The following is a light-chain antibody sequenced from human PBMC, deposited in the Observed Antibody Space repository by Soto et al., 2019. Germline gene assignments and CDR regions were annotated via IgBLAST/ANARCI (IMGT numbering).Light chain of an antibody. J-gene: IGKJ3*01. CDR2: WAS. V-gene: IGKV4-1*01. CDR3: QQCYNTPS. Sequence: DIVMTQSPDSLSVSLGERATINCKSSQSVLYSSNNKNCLAWYQQKPGQSPKLLIYWASTRESGVPDRFSCSGSGTDFTLTISSLQAADVAVYYCQQCYNTPSFGPGTKVDI. CDR1: QSVLYSSNNKNC.